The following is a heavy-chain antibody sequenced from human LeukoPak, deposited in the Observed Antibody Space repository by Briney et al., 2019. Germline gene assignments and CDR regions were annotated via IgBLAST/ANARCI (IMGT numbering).Heavy chain of an antibody. CDR3: ARVRDCGGDCYNYYFDY. V-gene: IGHV3-7*01. CDR2: IKQDGSEK. Sequence: GGSLRLSCAASGFTFSSYWMSWVRQAPGKGLEWVANIKQDGSEKYYVDSVKSRFTISRDNAKTSLYLQMNSLRAEDTAVYYCARVRDCGGDCYNYYFDYWGQGTLVTVSS. CDR1: GFTFSSYW. J-gene: IGHJ4*02. D-gene: IGHD2-21*02.